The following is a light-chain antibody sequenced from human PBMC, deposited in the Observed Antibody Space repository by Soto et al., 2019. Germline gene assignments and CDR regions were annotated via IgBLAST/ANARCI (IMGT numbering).Light chain of an antibody. CDR2: SNN. V-gene: IGLV1-44*01. CDR3: CSYGGTFYV. CDR1: SSNIGSNT. Sequence: QSVVTQPPSASGTPGQRVTISCSGGSSNIGSNTVNWYHQLPGTAPKVLIYSNNQRPSGVPDRFSGSKSGTSASLAISGLQSEDEADYYCCSYGGTFYVFGTGTKLTVL. J-gene: IGLJ1*01.